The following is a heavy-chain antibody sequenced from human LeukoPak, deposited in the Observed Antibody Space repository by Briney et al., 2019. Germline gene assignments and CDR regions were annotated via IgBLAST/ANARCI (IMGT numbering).Heavy chain of an antibody. J-gene: IGHJ4*02. CDR3: ARHVTRGYYFDY. CDR1: GGSISSGSYY. Sequence: PSQTLSLTCTVSGGSISSGSYYWSWLRQPAGKGLEWIGRIYTSGSTNYNPSLKSRVTISVDTSKNQFSLKLSSVTAADTAVYYCARHVTRGYYFDYWGQGTLVTVSS. V-gene: IGHV4-61*02. CDR2: IYTSGST. D-gene: IGHD1-14*01.